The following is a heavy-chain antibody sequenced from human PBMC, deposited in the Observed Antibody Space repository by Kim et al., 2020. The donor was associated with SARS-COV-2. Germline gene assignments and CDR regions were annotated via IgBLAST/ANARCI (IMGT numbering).Heavy chain of an antibody. CDR1: GYRFSNYW. J-gene: IGHJ3*02. V-gene: IGHV5-51*01. CDR2: IYPDDSDT. CDR3: ARTPAGFAIDAFDI. D-gene: IGHD3-3*01. Sequence: GESLKISCKGSGYRFSNYWIAWVRQMPGKSPEWMGTIYPDDSDTRYSPSFQGQVTISADKSISTAHLQWNSLKASDTAMFYCARTPAGFAIDAFDIWGQGTMVTVSS.